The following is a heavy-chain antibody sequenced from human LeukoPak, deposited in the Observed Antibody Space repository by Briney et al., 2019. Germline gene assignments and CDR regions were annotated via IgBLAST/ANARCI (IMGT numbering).Heavy chain of an antibody. V-gene: IGHV4-4*07. D-gene: IGHD6-13*01. CDR1: GGSISSYY. CDR3: ARDLLYSSSTKAGFDP. J-gene: IGHJ5*02. Sequence: PSETLSLTCTVSGGSISSYYWSWIRQPAGKGLEWIGRIYTSGSTNYNPSLKSRVTMSVDTSKNQFSLKLSSVTAADTAVYYCARDLLYSSSTKAGFDPWGQGTLVTVSS. CDR2: IYTSGST.